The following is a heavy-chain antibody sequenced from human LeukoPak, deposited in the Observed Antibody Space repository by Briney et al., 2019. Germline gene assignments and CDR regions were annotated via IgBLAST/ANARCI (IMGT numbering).Heavy chain of an antibody. Sequence: GGSLRLSCAASGFTFSSYSMNWVRQAPGKGLEWVSSISSSSSYIYYADSVKGRFTISRDNAKNSLYLQMNSLRAEDTAVYYCAREAPRSWFAFDIWGQGTMVTVSS. CDR3: AREAPRSWFAFDI. V-gene: IGHV3-21*01. CDR1: GFTFSSYS. CDR2: ISSSSSYI. D-gene: IGHD6-13*01. J-gene: IGHJ3*02.